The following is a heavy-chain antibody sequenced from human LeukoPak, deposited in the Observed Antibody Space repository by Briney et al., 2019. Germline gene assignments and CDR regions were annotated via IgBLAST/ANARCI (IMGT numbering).Heavy chain of an antibody. D-gene: IGHD3-22*01. V-gene: IGHV5-51*01. Sequence: GESLKISCKGSGYSFSSFWIVWVRQMPGKGLEWMGIIYPGDSNTRYSPSFQGQVTISADKSISTAYLQWGSLKASDTAIYYCARTYYYDSSAYFDWFDPWGQGTLVAVSS. CDR3: ARTYYYDSSAYFDWFDP. CDR1: GYSFSSFW. CDR2: IYPGDSNT. J-gene: IGHJ5*02.